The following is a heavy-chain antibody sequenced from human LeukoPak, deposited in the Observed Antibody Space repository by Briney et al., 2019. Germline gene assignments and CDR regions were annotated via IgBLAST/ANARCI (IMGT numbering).Heavy chain of an antibody. CDR2: IYADGTT. Sequence: GGSLRLSCAASGFIVNTNYMTWVRQAPGRGLEWVSFIYADGTTYYADSVKGRFTVSRDNARNSLYLQMNSLRAEDTAVYYCARGEWSSSPFDYWGQGTLVTVSP. CDR3: ARGEWSSSPFDY. CDR1: GFIVNTNY. D-gene: IGHD2-8*01. J-gene: IGHJ4*02. V-gene: IGHV3-53*01.